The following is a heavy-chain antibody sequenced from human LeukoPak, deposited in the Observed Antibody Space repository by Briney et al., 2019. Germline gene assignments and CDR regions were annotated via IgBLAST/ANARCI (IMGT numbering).Heavy chain of an antibody. V-gene: IGHV3-21*01. CDR3: ARDVSPRYGPDRAYYFDY. CDR1: GFTFSSYS. J-gene: IGHJ4*02. D-gene: IGHD3-10*01. CDR2: ISSSSSYI. Sequence: GGSLRLSCAASGFTFSSYSMNWVRQAPGKGLEWVSYISSSSSYIYYADSVKGRFTISRDNAKNSLYLQMNSLRAEDTAVYYCARDVSPRYGPDRAYYFDYWGQGTLVTVSS.